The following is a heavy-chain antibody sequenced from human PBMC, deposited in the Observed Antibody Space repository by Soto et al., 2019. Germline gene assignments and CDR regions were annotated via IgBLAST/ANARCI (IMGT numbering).Heavy chain of an antibody. Sequence: GGSLRLSCADSGFRFSSYSMSWVRQTPGKGLEWVAAITATGDRTYYADSVTGRFTISRDNSKKTHYLQMTSLRAEDTAMYYCATMNDYFEYWGQGTPVTVSS. V-gene: IGHV3-23*01. D-gene: IGHD1-1*01. CDR3: ATMNDYFEY. CDR2: ITATGDRT. CDR1: GFRFSSYS. J-gene: IGHJ4*02.